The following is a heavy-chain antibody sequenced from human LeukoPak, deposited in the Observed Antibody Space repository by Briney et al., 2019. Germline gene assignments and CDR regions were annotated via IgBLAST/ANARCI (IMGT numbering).Heavy chain of an antibody. CDR2: ISGSGGCT. J-gene: IGHJ5*02. V-gene: IGHV3-23*01. D-gene: IGHD1-26*01. CDR3: AKDHGNYVGAVRFDP. CDR1: GFTFSSYA. Sequence: GGSLRLSCAGSGFTFSSYAMSWVRQAPGKGLEWVSAISGSGGCTYYADSVKGRFTISRDNSKNTLYLQMNSLRVEDTAVYYCAKDHGNYVGAVRFDPWGQGTLVTVSS.